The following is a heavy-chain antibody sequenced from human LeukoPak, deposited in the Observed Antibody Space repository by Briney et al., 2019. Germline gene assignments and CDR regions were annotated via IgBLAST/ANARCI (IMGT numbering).Heavy chain of an antibody. Sequence: SETLSLTCTVSGYSISSGYYWGWIRQPPGKGLEWIGSIYHSGSTYYNPSLKSRVTISVDTSKNQFSLKLSSVTAADTAVYYCARDIAAAGKHWFDPWGQGTLVTVSS. CDR2: IYHSGST. D-gene: IGHD6-13*01. J-gene: IGHJ5*02. CDR3: ARDIAAAGKHWFDP. V-gene: IGHV4-38-2*02. CDR1: GYSISSGYY.